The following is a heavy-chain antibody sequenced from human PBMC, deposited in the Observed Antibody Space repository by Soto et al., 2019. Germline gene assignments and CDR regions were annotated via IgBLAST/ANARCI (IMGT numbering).Heavy chain of an antibody. CDR2: IYYSGST. V-gene: IGHV4-31*03. CDR3: ARDLRAYCSSTSCYGGIDYGMDV. J-gene: IGHJ6*02. CDR1: VDSIGRGGYY. Sequence: PAETLSLTCTLSVDSIGRGGYYSSWIRQHPGKGLEWIGYIYYSGSTYYTPSLKSRVTISVDTSKNQFSLKLSSVTAADTAVYYCARDLRAYCSSTSCYGGIDYGMDVWGQGTTVT. D-gene: IGHD2-2*01.